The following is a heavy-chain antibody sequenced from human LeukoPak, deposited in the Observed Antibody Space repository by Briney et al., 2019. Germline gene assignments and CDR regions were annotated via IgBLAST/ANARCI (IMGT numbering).Heavy chain of an antibody. CDR2: ISSTSNTI. D-gene: IGHD2-2*01. J-gene: IGHJ3*02. V-gene: IGHV3-48*02. CDR1: GFTFSSYS. Sequence: GGSLRLSCVASGFTFSSYSMHWVRQAPGKGLEWVSYISSTSNTIYYADSVKGRFTISSDNAKNSLYLQMNSLRDEGSAVYYCARGTQRAFDIWGQGTMVTVSS. CDR3: ARGTQRAFDI.